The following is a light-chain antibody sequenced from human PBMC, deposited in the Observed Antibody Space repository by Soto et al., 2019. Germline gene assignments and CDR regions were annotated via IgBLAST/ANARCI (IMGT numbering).Light chain of an antibody. CDR3: QQYGSSPRM. V-gene: IGKV3-20*01. CDR2: GSS. J-gene: IGKJ1*01. CDR1: QSVGSNS. Sequence: EVVLTQSPGTLSLSPGERATLSCRASQSVGSNSLAWYQQKPGQAPRLLIYGSSSRATGIPDRFSGSGSGTDFTLTVSRLEPEDFAVYYCQQYGSSPRMFGQGTKVDIK.